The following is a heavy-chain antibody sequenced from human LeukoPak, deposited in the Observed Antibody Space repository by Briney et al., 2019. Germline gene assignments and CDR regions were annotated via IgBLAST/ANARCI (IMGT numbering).Heavy chain of an antibody. D-gene: IGHD3-9*01. V-gene: IGHV4-39*01. J-gene: IGHJ4*02. CDR2: IYYSGST. CDR1: GGSISSSSYY. CDR3: ARRRALSRLTDDYFDY. Sequence: PSETLSLTCTVSGGSISSSSYYWGWIRQPPGKGLEWIGSIYYSGSTYYNPSLKSRVTISVDTSKNQFSLKLSSVTAADTAVYYCARRRALSRLTDDYFDYWGQGTLVTVSS.